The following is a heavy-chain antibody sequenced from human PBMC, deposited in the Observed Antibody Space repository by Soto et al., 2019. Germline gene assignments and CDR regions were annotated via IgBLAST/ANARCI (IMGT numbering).Heavy chain of an antibody. CDR3: ARPQTYYYDSSGPDAFDI. CDR1: GGSFSGYY. V-gene: IGHV4-34*01. D-gene: IGHD3-22*01. CDR2: INHSGST. J-gene: IGHJ3*02. Sequence: SETLSLTCAVYGGSFSGYYRSWIRQPPGKGLEWIGEINHSGSTNYNPSLKSRVTISVDTSKNQFSLKLCSVTAADTAVYYCARPQTYYYDSSGPDAFDIWGQGTMVTVS.